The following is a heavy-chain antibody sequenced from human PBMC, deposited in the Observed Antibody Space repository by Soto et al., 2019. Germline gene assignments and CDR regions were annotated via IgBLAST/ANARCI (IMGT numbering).Heavy chain of an antibody. V-gene: IGHV1-8*01. J-gene: IGHJ6*02. CDR1: GYTFTSSD. CDR3: AREGVRGMDV. Sequence: QVQLVQSGAEVKKPGASVKVSCKASGYTFTSSDINWVRQDTGQGLEWMGWMNPNSANTGYAQKFQGRVTMTRNTSISTAYMELSSLRSEDTALYYCAREGVRGMDVWGQGTTVTVSS. CDR2: MNPNSANT. D-gene: IGHD3-16*01.